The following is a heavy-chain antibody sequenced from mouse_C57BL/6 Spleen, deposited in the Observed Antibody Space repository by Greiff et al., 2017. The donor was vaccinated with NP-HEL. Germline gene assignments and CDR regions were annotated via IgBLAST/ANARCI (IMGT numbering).Heavy chain of an antibody. D-gene: IGHD2-3*01. V-gene: IGHV1-62-2*01. CDR2: FYPGSGSI. CDR1: GYTFTEYT. J-gene: IGHJ1*03. CDR3: ARHLSYDGYYEGYFDV. Sequence: QVQLQQSGAELVKPGASVKLSCKASGYTFTEYTIHWVKQRSGQGLEWIGWFYPGSGSIKYNEKFKDKATLTADKSSSTGYMELSRLTSEDSAVYFCARHLSYDGYYEGYFDVWGTGTTVTVSS.